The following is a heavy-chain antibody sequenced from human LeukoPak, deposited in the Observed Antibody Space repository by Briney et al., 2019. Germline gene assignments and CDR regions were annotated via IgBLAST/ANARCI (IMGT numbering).Heavy chain of an antibody. CDR2: INKDGSET. Sequence: GGSLRLSCAASGFTFSGYWMSWVRQAPGKGLEWVGNINKDGSETNYVDSVKGRFTISRDNAKNSLYLQMNSLRAEDTAVYYCASRRDSGVHPFDYWGQGTLVTVSS. CDR3: ASRRDSGVHPFDY. D-gene: IGHD2-15*01. J-gene: IGHJ4*02. CDR1: GFTFSGYW. V-gene: IGHV3-7*01.